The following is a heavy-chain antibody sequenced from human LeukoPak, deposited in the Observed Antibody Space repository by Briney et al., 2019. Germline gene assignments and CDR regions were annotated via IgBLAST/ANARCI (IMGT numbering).Heavy chain of an antibody. CDR3: ARASPYYYDSSAGGMDV. V-gene: IGHV4-4*02. Sequence: SETLSLTCAVSGGSISSSNWWSWVRQPPGKGLEWIGEIYHSGSTNYNPSLKSRVTISVDKSKNQFSLKLSSVTAADTAVYYCARASPYYYDSSAGGMDVWGQGTTVTVSS. CDR1: GGSISSSNW. D-gene: IGHD3-22*01. J-gene: IGHJ6*01. CDR2: IYHSGST.